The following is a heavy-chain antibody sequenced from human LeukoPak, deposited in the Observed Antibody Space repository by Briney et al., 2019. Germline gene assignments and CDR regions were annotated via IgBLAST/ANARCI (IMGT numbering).Heavy chain of an antibody. V-gene: IGHV3-11*01. CDR1: GFTFSDYY. Sequence: GGSLRLSCAASGFTFSDYYMSWIRQAPGKGLEWVSYISSSGSTIYYADSVKGRFTISRDNAKNSLYLQMNSLRAEDTAVYYCARGKSYDFWSGYSTSTRMDYWGQGTLVTVSS. CDR2: ISSSGSTI. J-gene: IGHJ4*02. CDR3: ARGKSYDFWSGYSTSTRMDY. D-gene: IGHD3-3*01.